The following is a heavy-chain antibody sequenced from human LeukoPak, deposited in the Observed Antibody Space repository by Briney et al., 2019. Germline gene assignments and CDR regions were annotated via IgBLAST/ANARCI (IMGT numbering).Heavy chain of an antibody. Sequence: GGSLRLSCAASGFTVSSDYMAWVRQPPGKGLEWVSVIYTGGTPYYADSVRGRFIISRDSSKNMVYLQINSLRVEDTAVYYCTRAVRTPRYFYYYTDVWGKGTTVIVSS. J-gene: IGHJ6*03. CDR3: TRAVRTPRYFYYYTDV. V-gene: IGHV3-53*01. CDR2: IYTGGTP. CDR1: GFTVSSDY. D-gene: IGHD2-15*01.